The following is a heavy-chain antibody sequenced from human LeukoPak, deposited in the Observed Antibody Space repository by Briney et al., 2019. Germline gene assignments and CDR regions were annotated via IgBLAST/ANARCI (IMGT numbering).Heavy chain of an antibody. Sequence: PGGSLRLSCAASGFTFSSYSMNWVRQAPGKGLEWVSYINSGGDTIFYADSVKGRFTISRDNAKNSLYLQMNSLRDEDTAVYYCAAENYDYGDFWGQGTPVTVSS. CDR1: GFTFSSYS. CDR2: INSGGDTI. V-gene: IGHV3-48*02. J-gene: IGHJ4*02. D-gene: IGHD3-10*01. CDR3: AAENYDYGDF.